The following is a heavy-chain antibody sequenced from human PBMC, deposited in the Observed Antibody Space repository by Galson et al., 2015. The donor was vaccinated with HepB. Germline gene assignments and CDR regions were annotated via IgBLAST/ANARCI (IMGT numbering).Heavy chain of an antibody. J-gene: IGHJ6*03. V-gene: IGHV4-34*01. D-gene: IGHD6-13*01. Sequence: ETLSLTCAVYGGSFSGYYWSWIRQPPGKGLEWIGEINHSGSTNYNPSLKSRVTISVDTSKNQFSLKLSSVTAADTAVYYCARGHSSSWPYYYYYMDVWGKGTTVTVSS. CDR3: ARGHSSSWPYYYYYMDV. CDR2: INHSGST. CDR1: GGSFSGYY.